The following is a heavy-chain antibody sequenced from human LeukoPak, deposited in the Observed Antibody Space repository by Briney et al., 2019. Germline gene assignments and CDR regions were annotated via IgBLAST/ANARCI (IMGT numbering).Heavy chain of an antibody. J-gene: IGHJ3*02. CDR3: ARGPYSYDSSGAFDI. CDR1: GDSISSGDYY. D-gene: IGHD3-22*01. V-gene: IGHV4-61*02. Sequence: PSETLSLTCTVSGDSISSGDYYWSWIRQPAGKGLEWIGRISSGSTNYNPSLKSRVTISVDTSRNQFSLKLSSVTAADTAVYFCARGPYSYDSSGAFDIWGQGTMVTVSS. CDR2: ISSGST.